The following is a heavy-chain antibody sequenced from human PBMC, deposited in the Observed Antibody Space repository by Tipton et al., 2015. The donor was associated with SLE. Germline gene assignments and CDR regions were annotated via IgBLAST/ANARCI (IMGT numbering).Heavy chain of an antibody. CDR1: GFTFSNSW. Sequence: QLVQSGGGVVQPGRSLRLSCAASGFTFSNSWMNWVRQAPGKGLEWMGWISAYNGNTNYAQKLQGRVTMTTDTSTSTAYMELRSLRSDDTAVYYCARTREDRAFDIWGQGTMVTVSS. V-gene: IGHV1-18*01. D-gene: IGHD1-26*01. CDR3: ARTREDRAFDI. CDR2: ISAYNGNT. J-gene: IGHJ3*02.